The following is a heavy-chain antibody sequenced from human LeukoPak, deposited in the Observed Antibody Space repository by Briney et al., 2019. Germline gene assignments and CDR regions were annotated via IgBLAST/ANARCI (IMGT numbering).Heavy chain of an antibody. V-gene: IGHV3-30*18. Sequence: GRSLRLSCAASGFTFSSYGMHWVRQAPGKGLEWVAVISYDGSNKYYADSVKGRFTISRDNSKNTLYLQMNSLRAEDTAVYYCAKTDIERGAPYYYYYYMDVWGKGTTVTISS. J-gene: IGHJ6*03. CDR2: ISYDGSNK. D-gene: IGHD2-15*01. CDR1: GFTFSSYG. CDR3: AKTDIERGAPYYYYYYMDV.